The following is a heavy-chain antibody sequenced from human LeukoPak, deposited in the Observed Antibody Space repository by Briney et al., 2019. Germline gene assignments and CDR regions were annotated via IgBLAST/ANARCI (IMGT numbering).Heavy chain of an antibody. V-gene: IGHV4-59*01. CDR1: GGSISTYY. CDR2: IYYSGST. CDR3: ARGPAGDFGVVISWFDP. D-gene: IGHD3-3*01. J-gene: IGHJ5*02. Sequence: PSETLSLTCTVSGGSISTYYWTWIRQPPGKGLEWIGYIYYSGSTNYNPSLKSRVTTSVDTSKNQFSLKLTSVTAADTAVYYCARGPAGDFGVVISWFDPWGQGTLVTVSS.